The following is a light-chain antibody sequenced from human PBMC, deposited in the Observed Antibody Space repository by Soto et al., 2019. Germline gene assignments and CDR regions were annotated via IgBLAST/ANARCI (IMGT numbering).Light chain of an antibody. V-gene: IGLV2-8*01. J-gene: IGLJ1*01. CDR3: SSFAGFNNRHV. Sequence: QSALTQPPSASGSPGQSVTISCTGTSSDVGGYNFVSWYQQHPGKAPKLIIYEVNKRPSGVPDRFSGSKSGNTASLTVSGLQAEDDADYYCSSFAGFNNRHVFGTGTKVTVL. CDR2: EVN. CDR1: SSDVGGYNF.